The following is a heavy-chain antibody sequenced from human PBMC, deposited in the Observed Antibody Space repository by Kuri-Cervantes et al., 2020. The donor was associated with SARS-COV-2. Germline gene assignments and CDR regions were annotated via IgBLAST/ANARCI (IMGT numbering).Heavy chain of an antibody. V-gene: IGHV3-30-3*01. CDR1: GFTFSSYA. D-gene: IGHD3-3*01. J-gene: IGHJ6*02. Sequence: GESLKISCSASGFTFSSYAMHWVRQAPGKGLEWVAVISYDGSNKYYADSVKGRFTISRDNSKNTLYLQMNSLRAEDTAVYYCAREEWLLFSDYYYYYYGMDVWGQGTTVTVSS. CDR3: AREEWLLFSDYYYYYYGMDV. CDR2: ISYDGSNK.